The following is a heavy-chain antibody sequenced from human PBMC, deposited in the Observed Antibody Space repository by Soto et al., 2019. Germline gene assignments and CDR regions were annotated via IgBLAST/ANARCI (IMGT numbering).Heavy chain of an antibody. Sequence: GGSLRLSCAASGFTFSSYAMSWVRQALGKGLEWVSAISGSVGSTYYADSVKGRFTISRDNSKNTLYLQMNSLRAEDTAVYYCANSMNYYYYYMDVWGKGTTVTVSS. CDR1: GFTFSSYA. V-gene: IGHV3-23*01. CDR2: ISGSVGST. CDR3: ANSMNYYYYYMDV. J-gene: IGHJ6*03. D-gene: IGHD3-22*01.